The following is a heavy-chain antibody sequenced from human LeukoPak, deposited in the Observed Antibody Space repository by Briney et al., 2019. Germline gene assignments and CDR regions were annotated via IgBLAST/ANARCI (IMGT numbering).Heavy chain of an antibody. V-gene: IGHV4-31*03. CDR1: GGSISSGGYY. CDR2: IYYSGST. Sequence: PSQTLSLTCTVSGGSISSGGYYWSWIRQHPGKGLEWIGYIYYSGSTYYNPSLKSRVTISVDTSKNQFPLKLSSVTAADTAVYYCAREIRPMSYYYDSSGHMDYWGQGTLVTVSS. J-gene: IGHJ4*02. CDR3: AREIRPMSYYYDSSGHMDY. D-gene: IGHD3-22*01.